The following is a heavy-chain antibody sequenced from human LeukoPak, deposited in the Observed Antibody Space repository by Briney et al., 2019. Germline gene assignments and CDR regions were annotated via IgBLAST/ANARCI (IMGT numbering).Heavy chain of an antibody. Sequence: ASVTVSCTASGYTFTSYYMHWVRQAPGQGLEWMGIINPSGGSTSYAQKFQGRVTMTRDTSTSTVYMELSSLRSEDTAVYYCARIAAAGQIFDYWGQGTLVTVSS. CDR1: GYTFTSYY. V-gene: IGHV1-46*01. CDR3: ARIAAAGQIFDY. CDR2: INPSGGST. J-gene: IGHJ4*02. D-gene: IGHD6-13*01.